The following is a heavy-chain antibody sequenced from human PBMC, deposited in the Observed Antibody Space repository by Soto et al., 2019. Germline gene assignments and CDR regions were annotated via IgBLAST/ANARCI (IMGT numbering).Heavy chain of an antibody. D-gene: IGHD1-1*01. CDR1: GFTFSAYW. CDR3: ARGPRVSSTGTGAH. V-gene: IGHV3-74*01. J-gene: IGHJ4*02. Sequence: GGSLRLSCSVSGFTFSAYWMHWVRHVPGKGLTWVSRISDDGSTATYADSVKGRFVISRDNAKNSLYLEMNTLRADDSGLYYCARGPRVSSTGTGAHWGRGTQVTVSS. CDR2: ISDDGSTA.